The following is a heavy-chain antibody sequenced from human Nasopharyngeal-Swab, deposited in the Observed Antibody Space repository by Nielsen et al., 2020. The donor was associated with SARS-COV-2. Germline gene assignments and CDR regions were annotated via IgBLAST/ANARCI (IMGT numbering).Heavy chain of an antibody. J-gene: IGHJ4*02. CDR3: ARGGGYSYGYWDY. V-gene: IGHV4-59*01. CDR2: IYYSGST. Sequence: SGQPPGKGLEWIGYIYYSGSTNYNPSLKSRVTISVDTSKNQLSLKLSYVTAADTAVYYCARGGGYSYGYWDYWGQGTLVTVSS. D-gene: IGHD5-18*01.